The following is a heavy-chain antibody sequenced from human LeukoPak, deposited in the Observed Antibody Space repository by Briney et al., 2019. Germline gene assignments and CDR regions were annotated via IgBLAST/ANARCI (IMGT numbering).Heavy chain of an antibody. Sequence: GRSLRLSCAASGFTLSSYGMHWVRQAPGKGLEWVAVIWYDGSNKYYADSVKGRFTISRDNSKNTLYLQMNSLRAEDTAVYYCAREMITFPTLDYWGQGTLVTVSS. D-gene: IGHD3-16*01. CDR1: GFTLSSYG. CDR3: AREMITFPTLDY. J-gene: IGHJ4*02. V-gene: IGHV3-33*01. CDR2: IWYDGSNK.